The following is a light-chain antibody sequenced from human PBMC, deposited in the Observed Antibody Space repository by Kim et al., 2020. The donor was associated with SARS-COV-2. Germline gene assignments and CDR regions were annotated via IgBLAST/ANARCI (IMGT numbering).Light chain of an antibody. Sequence: SYELTQPPSVSVSPGQTASITCSGDKLGDKYVSWYQQKPGQSPVLLIYQYNTRPSGIPERFSGSNSESSATLTISGTQAMDEADYYCQAWDCGSYVFGTG. CDR1: KLGDKY. CDR2: QYN. J-gene: IGLJ1*01. CDR3: QAWDCGSYV. V-gene: IGLV3-1*01.